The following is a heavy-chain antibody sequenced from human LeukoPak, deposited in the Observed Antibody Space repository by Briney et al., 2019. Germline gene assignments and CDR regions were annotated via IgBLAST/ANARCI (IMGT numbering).Heavy chain of an antibody. D-gene: IGHD3-22*01. J-gene: IGHJ4*02. CDR2: IKQGGSQK. CDR1: GFTFSSYW. Sequence: GGSLRLSCAASGFTFSSYWMSWVRQAQGKGVEWVANIKQGGSQKYYVDSVQGRFTISRDNAKNSLYLQMNSLRAEDTAVYYCARDFLVDYYDSSGRFDYWGQGTLVTVSS. V-gene: IGHV3-7*01. CDR3: ARDFLVDYYDSSGRFDY.